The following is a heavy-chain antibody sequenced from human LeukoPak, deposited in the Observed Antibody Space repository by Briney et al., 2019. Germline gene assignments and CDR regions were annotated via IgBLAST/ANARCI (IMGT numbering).Heavy chain of an antibody. J-gene: IGHJ4*02. D-gene: IGHD6-13*01. Sequence: ASVKVSCKASGGTFSSYAIRWVRQAPGQGLEWMGRIIPILGIANYAQKFQGRVTITADKSTSTAYMELSRLRSEDTAVYYCARHSSSWYYFDYWGQGTLVTVSS. CDR2: IIPILGIA. CDR1: GGTFSSYA. CDR3: ARHSSSWYYFDY. V-gene: IGHV1-69*04.